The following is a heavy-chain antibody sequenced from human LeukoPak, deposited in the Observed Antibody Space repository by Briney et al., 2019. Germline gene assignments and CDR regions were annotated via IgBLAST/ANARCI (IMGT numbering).Heavy chain of an antibody. D-gene: IGHD3-3*01. CDR1: GFTFSSYA. J-gene: IGHJ6*03. CDR2: ISGSGGST. Sequence: GGSLRLSCAASGFTFSSYAISWVRQAPGKGLEWVSAISGSGGSTYYADSVKGRFTISRDNSKNTLYLQMNSLRAEDTAVYYCASYYDFWSGSTGIYYMDVWGKGTTVTVSS. CDR3: ASYYDFWSGSTGIYYMDV. V-gene: IGHV3-23*01.